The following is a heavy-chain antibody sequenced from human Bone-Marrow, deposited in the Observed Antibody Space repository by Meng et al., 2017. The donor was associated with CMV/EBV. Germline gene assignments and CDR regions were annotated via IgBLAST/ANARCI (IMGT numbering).Heavy chain of an antibody. CDR2: MNPNRGNT. CDR1: GYTFSYYD. D-gene: IGHD2-8*01. V-gene: IGHV1-8*01. CDR3: ARGGGGGVLMVYDYYYYYYGMDV. Sequence: ASVKVSCKASGYTFSYYDIIWVRQASGQGLEWVGWMNPNRGNTAYAQKFQGRVTMTRDTSTSIAYMELSSLRSGDTAVYYCARGGGGGVLMVYDYYYYYYGMDVWGQGTTVTVSS. J-gene: IGHJ6*02.